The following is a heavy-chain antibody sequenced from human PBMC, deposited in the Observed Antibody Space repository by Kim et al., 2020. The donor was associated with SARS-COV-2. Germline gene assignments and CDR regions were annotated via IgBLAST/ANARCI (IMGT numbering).Heavy chain of an antibody. CDR3: ARVYSAAANRKVRYYYGMDV. CDR2: INTNTGNP. Sequence: ASVKVSCKASGYTFTSYAMNWVRQAPGQGLEWMGWINTNTGNPTYAQGFTGRFVFSLDTSVSTAYLQISSLKAEDTAVYYCARVYSAAANRKVRYYYGMDVWGQGTTVIVSS. CDR1: GYTFTSYA. J-gene: IGHJ6*02. D-gene: IGHD2-2*01. V-gene: IGHV7-4-1*02.